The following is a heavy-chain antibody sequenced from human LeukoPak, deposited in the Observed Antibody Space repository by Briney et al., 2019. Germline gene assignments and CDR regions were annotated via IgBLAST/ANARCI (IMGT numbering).Heavy chain of an antibody. J-gene: IGHJ6*02. CDR3: ARRCSGGSCYPYYYYGMDV. CDR2: INPSGGST. Sequence: ASVKVSCKASGYPFTSYYMHWVRQAPGQGLEWMGIINPSGGSTSYAQKFQGRVTMTRDTSTSTVYMELSSLRSEDTAVYYCARRCSGGSCYPYYYYGMDVWGQGTTVTVSS. D-gene: IGHD2-15*01. V-gene: IGHV1-46*01. CDR1: GYPFTSYY.